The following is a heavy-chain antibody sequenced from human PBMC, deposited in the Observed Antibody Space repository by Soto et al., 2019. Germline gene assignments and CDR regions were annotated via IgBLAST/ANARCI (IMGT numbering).Heavy chain of an antibody. J-gene: IGHJ6*02. Sequence: QVQLVQSGAEVKKPGASVKVSCKASGYTFTSYGISWVRQAPGQGLEWMGWISAYNGNTNYAQKLQGRVTMTTDTXTTXAYMELRSLRSDDTAVYYCARGGLLSYYYYYGMDVWGQGTTVTVSS. CDR1: GYTFTSYG. D-gene: IGHD2-21*02. CDR2: ISAYNGNT. V-gene: IGHV1-18*01. CDR3: ARGGLLSYYYYYGMDV.